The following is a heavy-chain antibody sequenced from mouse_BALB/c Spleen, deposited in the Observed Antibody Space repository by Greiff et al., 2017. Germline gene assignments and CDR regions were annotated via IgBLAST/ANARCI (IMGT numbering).Heavy chain of an antibody. CDR1: GYTFTSYW. J-gene: IGHJ2*01. Sequence: QVQLKESGAELAKPGASVKMSCKASGYTFTSYWMHWVKQRPGQGLEWIGYINPSTGYTEYNQKFKSKATLTVDKSSSTAYMQLSSLTSEDSAVYYCARWDYYGSSYFDYWGQGTTLTVSS. CDR3: ARWDYYGSSYFDY. D-gene: IGHD1-1*01. V-gene: IGHV1-7*01. CDR2: INPSTGYT.